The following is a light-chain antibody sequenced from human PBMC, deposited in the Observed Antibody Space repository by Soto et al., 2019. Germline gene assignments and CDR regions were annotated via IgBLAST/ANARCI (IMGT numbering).Light chain of an antibody. CDR3: SSYTSSSTVV. V-gene: IGLV2-14*01. J-gene: IGLJ2*01. CDR1: SSDVGGYNY. Sequence: QSVXXQPASVSGXPGQSITISXXXXSSDVGGYNYVSWYQHHPGKAPKLMIYEVSNRPSGVSNRFSGSKSGNTASLTISGLQAEDEADYYCSSYTSSSTVVFGGGTKVTVL. CDR2: EVS.